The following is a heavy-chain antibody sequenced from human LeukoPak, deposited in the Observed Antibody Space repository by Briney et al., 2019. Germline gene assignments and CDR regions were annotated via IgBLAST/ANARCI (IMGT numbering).Heavy chain of an antibody. D-gene: IGHD6-19*01. J-gene: IGHJ5*02. CDR2: INPNSGGT. V-gene: IGHV1-2*02. CDR1: GYTFTGYY. CDR3: ASQVVGIAVAVSWFDP. Sequence: ASVKVSCKASGYTFTGYYMHWVRQAPGQGLEWMGWINPNSGGTNYAQKFQGRVTMTRDTSIRTAYMELSRLRSDDTAVYYCASQVVGIAVAVSWFDPWGQGTLVTVSS.